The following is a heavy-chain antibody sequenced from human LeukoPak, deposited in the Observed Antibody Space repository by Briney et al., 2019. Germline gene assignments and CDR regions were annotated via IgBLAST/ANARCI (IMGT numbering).Heavy chain of an antibody. CDR2: IIPILGIA. D-gene: IGHD3-3*01. CDR3: ARSGFLEWTFDY. V-gene: IGHV1-69*04. CDR1: GGTFSSYA. Sequence: SVKVSCKASGGTFSSYAISWVRQAPGQGLEWMGRIIPILGIANYAQKFQGRVTTTADKSTSTAYMELSSVRSEDTAVYDCARSGFLEWTFDYWGQGTLVTVSS. J-gene: IGHJ4*02.